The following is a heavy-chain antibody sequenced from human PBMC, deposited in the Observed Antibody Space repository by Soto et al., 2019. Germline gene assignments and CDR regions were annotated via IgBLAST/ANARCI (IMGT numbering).Heavy chain of an antibody. Sequence: GGSLRLSCAASGFTFSSYSMNWVRQAPGKGLEWVSSISSSISYIYYADSVKGRFTISRDNAKNSLYLQMNSLRAEDTAVYYCAKNSGSDDAFDIWGQGTMVTVS. D-gene: IGHD1-26*01. J-gene: IGHJ3*02. CDR2: ISSSISYI. V-gene: IGHV3-21*01. CDR1: GFTFSSYS. CDR3: AKNSGSDDAFDI.